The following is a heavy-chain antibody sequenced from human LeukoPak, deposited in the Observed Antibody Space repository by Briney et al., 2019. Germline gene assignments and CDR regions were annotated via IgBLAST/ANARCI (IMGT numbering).Heavy chain of an antibody. Sequence: GGSLRLSCAASGFTVSSNYMSWVRQAPGKGLEWVSAISGSGGSTYYADSVKGRFTISRDNSKNTLYLQMNSLRAEDTAVYYCATNSSPDYWGQGTLVTVSS. CDR2: ISGSGGST. V-gene: IGHV3-23*01. J-gene: IGHJ4*02. CDR3: ATNSSPDY. CDR1: GFTVSSNY. D-gene: IGHD6-13*01.